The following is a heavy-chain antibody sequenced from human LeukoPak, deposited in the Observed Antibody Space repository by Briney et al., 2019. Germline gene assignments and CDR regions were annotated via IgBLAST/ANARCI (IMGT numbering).Heavy chain of an antibody. D-gene: IGHD1-26*01. CDR3: AKVPIGELPAW. CDR2: ISGSGGST. J-gene: IGHJ4*02. Sequence: GGSLRPSCAATGFTSSSSAMSWFRQAPGKGLEWVSAISGSGGSTYYADSVKGRFTISRDNSKNTLYLQMNSLRAEDTAVYYCAKVPIGELPAWWGQGTLVTVSS. V-gene: IGHV3-23*01. CDR1: GFTSSSSA.